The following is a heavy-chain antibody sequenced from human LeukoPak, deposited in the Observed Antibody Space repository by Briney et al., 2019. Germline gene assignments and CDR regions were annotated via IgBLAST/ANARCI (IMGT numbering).Heavy chain of an antibody. CDR1: GYTFTSYG. V-gene: IGHV1-18*01. J-gene: IGHJ3*02. Sequence: ASVKVSCKASGYTFTSYGISWVRQAPGQGLEWMGWISAYSGNTNYAQKLQGRVTMTTGTSTSTAYMELRSLRSDDTAVYYCARRRYCTNGVCYRDDAFDIWGQGTMVTVSS. CDR3: ARRRYCTNGVCYRDDAFDI. CDR2: ISAYSGNT. D-gene: IGHD2-8*01.